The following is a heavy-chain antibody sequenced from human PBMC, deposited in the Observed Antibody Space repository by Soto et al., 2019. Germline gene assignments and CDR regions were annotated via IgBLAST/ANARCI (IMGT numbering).Heavy chain of an antibody. Sequence: QVQLVQSGAEVKKPGASVKVSCKASGYTFTSYYMHWVRQAPGQGLEWMGIINPSGGSTSYAQKFQGRVTRTRDKSTSTVYMELSSLRSEDTAVYYCARGALRWKYSGYDYKGDYWGQGTLVTVSS. CDR2: INPSGGST. D-gene: IGHD5-12*01. CDR3: ARGALRWKYSGYDYKGDY. V-gene: IGHV1-46*03. J-gene: IGHJ4*02. CDR1: GYTFTSYY.